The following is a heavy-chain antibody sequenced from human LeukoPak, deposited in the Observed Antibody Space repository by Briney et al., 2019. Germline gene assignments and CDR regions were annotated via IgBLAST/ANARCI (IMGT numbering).Heavy chain of an antibody. CDR2: ISYDGSNK. J-gene: IGHJ4*02. CDR1: GFTFSSYS. CDR3: AKDGAVVVAAGLDY. Sequence: GRSLRLSCAASGFTFSSYSMHWVRQAPGKGLEWVAVISYDGSNKYYADSVKGRFTISRDNAKSTLYLQMNSLRAEDTAVYYCAKDGAVVVAAGLDYWGQGTLVTVSS. D-gene: IGHD2-15*01. V-gene: IGHV3-30*18.